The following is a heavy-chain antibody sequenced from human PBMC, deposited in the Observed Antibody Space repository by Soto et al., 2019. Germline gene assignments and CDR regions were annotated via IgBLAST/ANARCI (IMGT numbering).Heavy chain of an antibody. CDR2: INPSGGAT. Sequence: GASVKVSCKASGYTFINFFIHWVRQAPGQGLEWVGIINPSGGATTYPQKFQGRVTMTRDTSTSTVYMDVSSLRFDGTAVYYCARSHCSGGSCYLGAFDIWGQGTMVTV. CDR3: ARSHCSGGSCYLGAFDI. CDR1: GYTFINFF. D-gene: IGHD2-15*01. J-gene: IGHJ3*02. V-gene: IGHV1-46*01.